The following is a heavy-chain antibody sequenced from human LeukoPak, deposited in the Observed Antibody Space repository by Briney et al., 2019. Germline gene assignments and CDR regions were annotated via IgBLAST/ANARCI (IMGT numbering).Heavy chain of an antibody. CDR1: GFTFSSYS. CDR3: AHLSRLGELHGS. J-gene: IGHJ5*02. Sequence: AGGSLRLSCAASGFTFSSYSMNWVRQAPGKGLEWVSYISSSSSTIYYADSVKGRFTISRDNAKNSLSLQMNSLRAEDTAVYYCAHLSRLGELHGSWGQGTLVTVSS. V-gene: IGHV3-48*01. CDR2: ISSSSSTI. D-gene: IGHD3-16*01.